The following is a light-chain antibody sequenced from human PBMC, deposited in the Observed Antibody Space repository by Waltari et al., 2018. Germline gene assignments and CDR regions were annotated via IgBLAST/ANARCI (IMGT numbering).Light chain of an antibody. Sequence: SSELTQPPSVSVSPGQTARITCSGAALSLKSASWFQQKSGPAPVLVIYEDVTRPSGIPERFSGSSSGTVATLTISGAQVEDEADYYCYSLNSLGNRYVFGTGTKFTVL. V-gene: IGLV3-10*01. CDR1: ALSLKS. CDR3: YSLNSLGNRYV. CDR2: EDV. J-gene: IGLJ1*01.